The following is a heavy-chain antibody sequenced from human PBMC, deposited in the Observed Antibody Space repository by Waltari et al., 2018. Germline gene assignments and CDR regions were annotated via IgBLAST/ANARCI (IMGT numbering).Heavy chain of an antibody. CDR3: ARHWKKSGYRFDP. CDR1: GGSISSSSYY. CDR2: IYYSGST. V-gene: IGHV4-39*01. D-gene: IGHD5-12*01. J-gene: IGHJ5*02. Sequence: QLQLQESGRGLVKPSETLSLTCTVSGGSISSSSYYWGWSRQSPGKGLEWIGSIYYSGSTYYNPTLKSRVTISGDTSKNQFSLKLSSVTAADTAVYYCARHWKKSGYRFDPWGQGTLVTVSS.